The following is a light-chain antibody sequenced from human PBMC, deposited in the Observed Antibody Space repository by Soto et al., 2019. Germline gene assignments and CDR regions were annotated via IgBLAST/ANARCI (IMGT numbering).Light chain of an antibody. V-gene: IGLV1-44*01. J-gene: IGLJ3*02. CDR2: SNN. CDR3: AAWDDSRNGPV. CDR1: SSNIGRNT. Sequence: QSVLTQPPSASGTPGQRVTISCSGSSSNIGRNTVNWYQQFPGTAPKLLMYSNNQRPSGVPDRFSGSKSGTAASLAISGLQSEDEADYCCAAWDDSRNGPVFGGGTKVTVL.